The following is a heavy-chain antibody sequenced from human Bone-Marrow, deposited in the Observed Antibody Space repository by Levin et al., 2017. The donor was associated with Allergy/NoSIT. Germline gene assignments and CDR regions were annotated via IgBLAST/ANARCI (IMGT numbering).Heavy chain of an antibody. D-gene: IGHD3-22*01. CDR1: GFTFSTYW. Sequence: GESLKISCAASGFTFSTYWMSWVRQAPGKGLEWVATITNDGGQKYYGDFVKGRFTISRDNAKNSLYLEMNSLRAEDTALYYCTRLYYGSTIGDWGQGTLVTVSP. V-gene: IGHV3-7*03. CDR2: ITNDGGQK. CDR3: TRLYYGSTIGD. J-gene: IGHJ4*02.